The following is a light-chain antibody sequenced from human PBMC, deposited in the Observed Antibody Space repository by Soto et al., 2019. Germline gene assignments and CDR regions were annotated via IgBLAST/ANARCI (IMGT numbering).Light chain of an antibody. CDR3: QQYESYPYS. CDR2: DAS. V-gene: IGKV1-5*01. Sequence: IQMTQSPSTVSASVGDRVTITCRASQSIGSSLAWYQQKPGKAPKVLIYDASSLDSGVPSRFSGSGYGTEFTLTVSSLQPGDFATYSCQQYESYPYSFGQGTKLEIK. J-gene: IGKJ2*01. CDR1: QSIGSS.